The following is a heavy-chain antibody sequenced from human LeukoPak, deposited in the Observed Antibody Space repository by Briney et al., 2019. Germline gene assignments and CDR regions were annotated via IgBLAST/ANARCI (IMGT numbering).Heavy chain of an antibody. D-gene: IGHD3-3*01. Sequence: ASVKVSCKVSGYTLTELSMHWVRQAPGKGLEWMGGFDPEDGETIYAQKFQGRVTMTEDTSTDTAYMELSSLRSEDTAVYYCATAPPSERFLEWFEYFQHWGQGTLVTVSS. J-gene: IGHJ1*01. V-gene: IGHV1-24*01. CDR1: GYTLTELS. CDR3: ATAPPSERFLEWFEYFQH. CDR2: FDPEDGET.